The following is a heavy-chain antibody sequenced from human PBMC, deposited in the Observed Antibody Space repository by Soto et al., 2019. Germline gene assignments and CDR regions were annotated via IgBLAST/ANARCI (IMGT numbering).Heavy chain of an antibody. J-gene: IGHJ2*01. CDR3: ARDWEPYDSSGMYFDL. CDR1: GGSISSGGYY. V-gene: IGHV4-31*03. D-gene: IGHD3-22*01. Sequence: QVQLQESGPGLVKPSQTLSLTCTVSGGSISSGGYYWSWIRQHPGKGLEWIGYIYYSGSTYYNPSLTSRVTISVDTSKSQFSLKLSSVTAADTAVYYCARDWEPYDSSGMYFDLWGRGTLVTVSS. CDR2: IYYSGST.